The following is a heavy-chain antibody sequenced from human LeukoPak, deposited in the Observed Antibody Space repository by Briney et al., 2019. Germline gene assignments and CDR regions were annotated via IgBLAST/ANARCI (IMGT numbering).Heavy chain of an antibody. D-gene: IGHD2-15*01. CDR1: GGSFSGYY. V-gene: IGHV4-34*01. CDR3: ARGYCSGGSWGAGEYFQH. CDR2: INHSGST. J-gene: IGHJ1*01. Sequence: SETLSLTCAVYGGSFSGYYWSWIRQPPGKRLEWIAEINHSGSTNYNPSLKSRVTISVDTSKNQFSLKLSSVPAADTAVYYCARGYCSGGSWGAGEYFQHWGQGTLVTVSS.